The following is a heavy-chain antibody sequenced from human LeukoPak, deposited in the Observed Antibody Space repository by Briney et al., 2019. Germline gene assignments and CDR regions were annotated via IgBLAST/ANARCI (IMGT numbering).Heavy chain of an antibody. Sequence: SSETLSLTCAVCVGSFSGYYWSWIRQPPGKGLEWIGEINHSGSTNYNSSLKSRVTISVDTSKNQFSLKLSSVTAADTAVYYCARGYYGSGSHCCHMDVWGKGTTITVS. D-gene: IGHD3-10*01. V-gene: IGHV4-34*01. CDR2: INHSGST. J-gene: IGHJ6*03. CDR1: VGSFSGYY. CDR3: ARGYYGSGSHCCHMDV.